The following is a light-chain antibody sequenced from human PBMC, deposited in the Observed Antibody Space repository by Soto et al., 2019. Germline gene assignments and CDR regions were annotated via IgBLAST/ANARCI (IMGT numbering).Light chain of an antibody. J-gene: IGKJ1*01. Sequence: DIQMTRSPSAMSASVGDRVTITSRASQDISNYLAWFQQKPGNVPKRLIYSASSLQSGVPSRFGGSGSGTEFTLTISGLQPEDVATYYCLQHNSYPWTFGQGTKVDIK. CDR3: LQHNSYPWT. CDR2: SAS. V-gene: IGKV1-17*03. CDR1: QDISNY.